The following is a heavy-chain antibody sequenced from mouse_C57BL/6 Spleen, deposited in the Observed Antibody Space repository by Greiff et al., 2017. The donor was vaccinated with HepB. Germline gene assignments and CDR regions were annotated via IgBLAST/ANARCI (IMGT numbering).Heavy chain of an antibody. CDR1: GYTFTSYW. Sequence: QVQLQQPGAELVMPGASVKLSCKASGYTFTSYWMHWVKQRPGQGLEWIGEIDPSDSYTNYNQKFKGKSTLTVDKSSSTAYMQLSSLTSEDSAVYYCARKRNWGGIDYWGQGTTLTVSS. J-gene: IGHJ2*01. CDR3: ARKRNWGGIDY. D-gene: IGHD4-1*01. V-gene: IGHV1-69*01. CDR2: IDPSDSYT.